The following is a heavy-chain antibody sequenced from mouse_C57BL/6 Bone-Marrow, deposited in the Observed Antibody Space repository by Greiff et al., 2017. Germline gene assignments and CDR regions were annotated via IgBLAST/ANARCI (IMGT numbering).Heavy chain of an antibody. Sequence: EVKLVESGGGLVQPGGSLKLSCAASGFTFSDYYMYWVRQTPEQRLEWVGYISNGGGSPYYPDTVKGRFTISRDNAKNTLYLQMSRLKSEDTAMYYCAGGDYYGSSFAYWGQGTLVTVSA. CDR2: ISNGGGSP. V-gene: IGHV5-12*01. J-gene: IGHJ3*01. D-gene: IGHD1-1*01. CDR1: GFTFSDYY. CDR3: AGGDYYGSSFAY.